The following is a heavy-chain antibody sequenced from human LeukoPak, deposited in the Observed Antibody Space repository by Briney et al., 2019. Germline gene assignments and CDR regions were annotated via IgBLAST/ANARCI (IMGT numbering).Heavy chain of an antibody. J-gene: IGHJ3*02. V-gene: IGHV3-33*01. CDR2: IWYDGSNK. Sequence: PGRSLRLSCAASGFTFSSYGMHWVRQAPGKGLEWVAVIWYDGSNKYYADSVKGRFTISRDNSKNTLYLQMNSLRAEDTAVYYCARENGDYDGPGDAFDIWGQGTMVTVSS. CDR3: ARENGDYDGPGDAFDI. CDR1: GFTFSSYG. D-gene: IGHD4-17*01.